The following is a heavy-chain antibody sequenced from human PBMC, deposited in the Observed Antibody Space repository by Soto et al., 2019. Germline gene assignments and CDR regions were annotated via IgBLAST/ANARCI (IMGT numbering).Heavy chain of an antibody. Sequence: SETLSLTCAVSGGSISSSNWWSWVRQPPGKGLEWIWEIYHSGSTNYNPSLKSRVTISVDKSKNQFSLKLSSVTAADTAVYYCARGSNSSSWSPFDYWGQGTLVTVSS. CDR3: ARGSNSSSWSPFDY. J-gene: IGHJ4*02. CDR2: IYHSGST. V-gene: IGHV4-4*02. D-gene: IGHD6-13*01. CDR1: GGSISSSNW.